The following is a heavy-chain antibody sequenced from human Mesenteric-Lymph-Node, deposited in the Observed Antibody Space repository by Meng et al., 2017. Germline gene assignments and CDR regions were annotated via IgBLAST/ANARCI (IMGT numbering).Heavy chain of an antibody. Sequence: SETLSLTCTVSGGSISSSSYYWGWIRQPPGKGLEWIGSIYYSGSTYYNPSLKSRVAISVDTSKNQFSLKLSSVTAADTAVYYCARVTIAAAGTWGGWFDPWGQGTLVTVSS. V-gene: IGHV4-39*07. CDR3: ARVTIAAAGTWGGWFDP. CDR2: IYYSGST. J-gene: IGHJ5*02. D-gene: IGHD6-13*01. CDR1: GGSISSSSYY.